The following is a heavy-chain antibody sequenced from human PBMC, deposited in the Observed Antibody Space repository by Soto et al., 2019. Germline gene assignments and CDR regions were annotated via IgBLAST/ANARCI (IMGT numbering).Heavy chain of an antibody. CDR2: INHSGST. CDR3: AIVVAGLDY. J-gene: IGHJ4*02. Sequence: SSETLSLTCAVYGGSFSGYYWSWIRQPPGKGLEWIGEINHSGSTNYNPSLKSRVTISVDTSKNQFSLKLSSVTAADTAVYYCAIVVAGLDYWGQGTLVTVSS. D-gene: IGHD5-12*01. CDR1: GGSFSGYY. V-gene: IGHV4-34*01.